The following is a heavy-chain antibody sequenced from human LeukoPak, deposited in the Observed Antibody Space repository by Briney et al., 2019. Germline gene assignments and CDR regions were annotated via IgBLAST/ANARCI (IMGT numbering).Heavy chain of an antibody. Sequence: SETLSLTCAVYGGSFSGYYWSWIRQPPGKGLEWIGEINHSGSTNDNPSLKSRVTISVDTSKNQCSLKLSSVTAADTAVYYCARGLGVFGVVRMFLGSNWFDPWGQGTLVTVSS. D-gene: IGHD3-3*01. V-gene: IGHV4-34*01. CDR2: INHSGST. CDR3: ARGLGVFGVVRMFLGSNWFDP. CDR1: GGSFSGYY. J-gene: IGHJ5*02.